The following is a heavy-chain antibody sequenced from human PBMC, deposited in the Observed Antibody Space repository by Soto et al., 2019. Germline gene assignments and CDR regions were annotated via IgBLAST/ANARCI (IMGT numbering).Heavy chain of an antibody. CDR3: ARLPLIRDIQNAFEI. CDR2: FNHSGST. V-gene: IGHV4-34*01. CDR1: GGSFSGYY. J-gene: IGHJ3*02. Sequence: PSETLSLTCAVYGGSFSGYYWTWIRQPPGTGLEWIGEFNHSGSTNYNPSFKSRVTISVDTSKNQFSLKLSSVTAADTAVYYCARLPLIRDIQNAFEIWGQGTMVPVSS. D-gene: IGHD3-3*02.